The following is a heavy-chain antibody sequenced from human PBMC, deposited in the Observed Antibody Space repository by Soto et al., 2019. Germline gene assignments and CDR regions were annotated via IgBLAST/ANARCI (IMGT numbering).Heavy chain of an antibody. D-gene: IGHD2-2*01. CDR2: IIPIFGTA. Sequence: QVQLVQSGAEVKKPGSSVKVSCKASGGTFSSYAISWVRQAPGQGLEWMGGIIPIFGTANYAQKFKGRVTITADESTSTAYMELSSLRSEDTAVYYCARASNSYCSSTSCYAHYYYYGMDVWGQGTTVTVSS. CDR3: ARASNSYCSSTSCYAHYYYYGMDV. V-gene: IGHV1-69*01. J-gene: IGHJ6*02. CDR1: GGTFSSYA.